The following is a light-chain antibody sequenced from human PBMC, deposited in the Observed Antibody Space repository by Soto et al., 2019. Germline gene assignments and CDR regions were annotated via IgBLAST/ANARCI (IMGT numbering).Light chain of an antibody. Sequence: EIVLTQSPATLSLSPGERATLSCRASQSVSSYLAWYQHKPGQAPRLLIYDASNRATGIPARFSGSGSGTDFTLTISSLEPEDFAVYYCQQRSNWPWTVGQGTKVEIK. CDR2: DAS. CDR3: QQRSNWPWT. CDR1: QSVSSY. J-gene: IGKJ1*01. V-gene: IGKV3-11*01.